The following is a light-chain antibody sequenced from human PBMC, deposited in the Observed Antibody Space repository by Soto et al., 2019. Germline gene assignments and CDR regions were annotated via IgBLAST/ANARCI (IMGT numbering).Light chain of an antibody. Sequence: PGDRATLSCRASQSVSSSYLAWYQQKPGQAPRLLIYDASNRATGIPARFSGSGSGTDFTLTISSLEPEDFAVYYCQQRSNWPITFGQGTRLEIK. CDR2: DAS. CDR3: QQRSNWPIT. J-gene: IGKJ5*01. V-gene: IGKV3-11*01. CDR1: QSVSSSY.